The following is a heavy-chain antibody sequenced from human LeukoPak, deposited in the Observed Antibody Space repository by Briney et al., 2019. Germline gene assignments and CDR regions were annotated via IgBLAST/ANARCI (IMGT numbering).Heavy chain of an antibody. CDR1: GGTFSSYA. V-gene: IGHV1-69*13. J-gene: IGHJ3*02. CDR3: ARVEYYDSSALNAFDI. D-gene: IGHD3-22*01. CDR2: IIPIFGTA. Sequence: SVKVSCKASGGTFSSYAISWVRQAPGQGLEWMGGIIPIFGTANYAQKFQGRVTITADQSTSTAYMELSSLRSEDTAVYYCARVEYYDSSALNAFDIWGQGTMVTVSS.